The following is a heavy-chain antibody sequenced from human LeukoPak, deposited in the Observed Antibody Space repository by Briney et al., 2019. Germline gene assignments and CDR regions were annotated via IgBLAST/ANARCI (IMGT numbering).Heavy chain of an antibody. CDR3: AKGVRRSSDYSSPVDY. CDR2: ISGSGGST. D-gene: IGHD3-22*01. V-gene: IGHV3-23*01. J-gene: IGHJ4*02. Sequence: GSLRLSCAASGFTFSSYAMSWVRQAPGKGLEWVSAISGSGGSTYYAVSVKGRFTISRDNSRNTLYLQMNSLRAEDTAVYYCAKGVRRSSDYSSPVDYWGQGTLVTVSS. CDR1: GFTFSSYA.